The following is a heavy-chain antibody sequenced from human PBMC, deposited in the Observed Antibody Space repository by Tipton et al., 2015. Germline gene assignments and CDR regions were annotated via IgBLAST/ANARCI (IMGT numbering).Heavy chain of an antibody. J-gene: IGHJ6*02. V-gene: IGHV4-61*01. Sequence: TLSLTCTVSGGSVSTSNYYWSWIRQPPGKGLEWIGYISFSDTTHYNPSLKSRITISLNTSKNQFSLKMSSVTAADTAVYFCARDLEHGMDVWGQGTTVTVS. CDR2: ISFSDTT. CDR3: ARDLEHGMDV. CDR1: GGSVSTSNYY.